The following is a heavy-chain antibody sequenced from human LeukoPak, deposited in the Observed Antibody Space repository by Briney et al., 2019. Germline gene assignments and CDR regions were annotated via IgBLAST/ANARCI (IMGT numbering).Heavy chain of an antibody. V-gene: IGHV4-59*01. CDR2: IYYSRST. CDR1: GGSISSYY. Sequence: SETLSLTCTVSGGSISSYYWSWIRQPPGKGLEWIGYIYYSRSTNYNPSLKSRVTISVDTSKNQFSLKLSSVTAADTAVYYCVRESYSRYFDYWGQGSLVTVSS. D-gene: IGHD4-11*01. CDR3: VRESYSRYFDY. J-gene: IGHJ4*02.